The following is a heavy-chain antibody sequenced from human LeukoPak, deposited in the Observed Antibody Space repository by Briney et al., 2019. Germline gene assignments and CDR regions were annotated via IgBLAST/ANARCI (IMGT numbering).Heavy chain of an antibody. J-gene: IGHJ4*02. V-gene: IGHV4-38-2*02. D-gene: IGHD6-19*01. CDR1: GYSISSGYY. CDR2: TYHSGST. Sequence: SETLSLTCTVSGYSISSGYYWGWIRQPPGKGLEWIGSTYHSGSTYYNPSLKSRVTISVDTSKNQFSLKLSSVTAADTAVYYCARHRSWRHSSGWYSQVSPDFDYWGQGTLVTVSS. CDR3: ARHRSWRHSSGWYSQVSPDFDY.